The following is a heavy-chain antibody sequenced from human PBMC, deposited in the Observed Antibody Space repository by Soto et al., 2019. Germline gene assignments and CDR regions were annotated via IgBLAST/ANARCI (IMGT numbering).Heavy chain of an antibody. CDR1: GFTFSSYG. CDR2: IWYDGSNK. V-gene: IGHV3-33*01. D-gene: IGHD2-2*01. CDR3: ARDSGDIVVVPAAPDY. J-gene: IGHJ4*02. Sequence: PGGSLRLSCAASGFTFSSYGMHWVRQAPGKGLEWVAVIWYDGSNKYYADSVKGRFTISRDNSKNTLYLQMNSLRAEDTAVYYCARDSGDIVVVPAAPDYWGQGTLVTVSS.